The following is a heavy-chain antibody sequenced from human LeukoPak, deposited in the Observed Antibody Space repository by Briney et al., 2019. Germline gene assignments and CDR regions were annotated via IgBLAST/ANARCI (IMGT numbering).Heavy chain of an antibody. J-gene: IGHJ4*02. D-gene: IGHD4-11*01. Sequence: GGSLRLSCAASGFTFSNAWRSWVRQAPGKGLEWVGRIKSKTDGGTTDYAAPVKGRFTISRDDSENTLYLQMNSPETEDTALYYCATSSNYEHLFDYWGRGTLVTVSS. CDR1: GFTFSNAW. V-gene: IGHV3-15*01. CDR3: ATSSNYEHLFDY. CDR2: IKSKTDGGTT.